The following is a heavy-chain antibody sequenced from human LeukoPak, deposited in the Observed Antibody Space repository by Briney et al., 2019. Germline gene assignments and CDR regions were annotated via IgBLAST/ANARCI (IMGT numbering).Heavy chain of an antibody. CDR2: IKQDGSEK. D-gene: IGHD4-23*01. J-gene: IGHJ4*02. V-gene: IGHV3-7*01. Sequence: GGPLRLSCAASGFTFSSYWMSWVRQAPGKGLEWVANIKQDGSEKYYVDSVKGRFTISRDKAKNSLYLQMNSLRAEDTAVYYCAREWNGGNSEGYYFDYWGQGTLVTVSS. CDR1: GFTFSSYW. CDR3: AREWNGGNSEGYYFDY.